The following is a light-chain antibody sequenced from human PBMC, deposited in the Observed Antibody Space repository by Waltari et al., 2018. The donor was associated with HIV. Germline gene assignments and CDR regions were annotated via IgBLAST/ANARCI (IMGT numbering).Light chain of an antibody. Sequence: QSVLTQPPSASGTPGQGVTISCSGSSSNIGSNTVTWYQQFPGMAPKLLIYSNKQRPSGVPDRFSGSKSGTSASLAISGLQSEDEGDYYCAAWDDSLNGYYVFGTGTKVTVL. V-gene: IGLV1-44*01. J-gene: IGLJ1*01. CDR1: SSNIGSNT. CDR3: AAWDDSLNGYYV. CDR2: SNK.